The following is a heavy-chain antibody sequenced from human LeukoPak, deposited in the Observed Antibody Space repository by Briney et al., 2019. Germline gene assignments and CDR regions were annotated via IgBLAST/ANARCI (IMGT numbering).Heavy chain of an antibody. V-gene: IGHV1-3*01. CDR2: FNAGNGNT. CDR3: ARGLCFGELLKLFDY. D-gene: IGHD3-10*01. J-gene: IGHJ4*02. Sequence: ASVKVSCKASGYTFTSYAMHWVRQAPGQRLEWMGWFNAGNGNTKYSQKFQGRVTITRDTSASTAYMELSSLRSEDTAVYYCARGLCFGELLKLFDYWGQGTLVTVSS. CDR1: GYTFTSYA.